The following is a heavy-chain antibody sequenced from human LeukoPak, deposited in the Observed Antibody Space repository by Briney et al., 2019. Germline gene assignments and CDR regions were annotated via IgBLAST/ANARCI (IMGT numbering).Heavy chain of an antibody. CDR3: ARDLRPTNWGFSGGAFDI. J-gene: IGHJ3*02. V-gene: IGHV3-11*04. CDR1: GFTFSDYY. CDR2: ISSSGSTI. Sequence: PGGSLRLSCAASGFTFSDYYMSWIRQAPGKGLEWVSYISSSGSTIYYADSVKGRFTISRGNAKNSLYLQMNSLRAEDTAVYYCARDLRPTNWGFSGGAFDIWGQGTMVTVSS. D-gene: IGHD7-27*01.